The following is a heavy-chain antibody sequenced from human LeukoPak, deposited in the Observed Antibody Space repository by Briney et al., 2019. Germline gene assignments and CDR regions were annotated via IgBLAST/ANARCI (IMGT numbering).Heavy chain of an antibody. CDR3: AKDNYCSSTSCPDY. D-gene: IGHD2-2*01. J-gene: IGHJ4*02. V-gene: IGHV3-23*01. CDR1: GYTFTSYA. Sequence: KVSCKASGYTFTSYAMSWVRQAPGKGLEWVSAISGSGGSTYYADSVKGRFTISRDNSKNTLYLQMDSLRAEDTAVYYCAKDNYCSSTSCPDYWGQGTLVTVSS. CDR2: ISGSGGST.